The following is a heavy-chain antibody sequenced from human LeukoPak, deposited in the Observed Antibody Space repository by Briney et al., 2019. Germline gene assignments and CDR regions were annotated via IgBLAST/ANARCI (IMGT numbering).Heavy chain of an antibody. J-gene: IGHJ4*02. CDR3: ARDRGDYDSSGYYGYFDY. CDR2: IYYSGCT. Sequence: SETLSLTCTVSGGSIRSHCWSWIRQPPGKGLEWIGYIYYSGCTNYNPSLKSRVTISVDTSKNQFSLKLSSVTAADTAVYYCARDRGDYDSSGYYGYFDYWGQGALVTVSS. V-gene: IGHV4-59*11. CDR1: GGSIRSHC. D-gene: IGHD3-22*01.